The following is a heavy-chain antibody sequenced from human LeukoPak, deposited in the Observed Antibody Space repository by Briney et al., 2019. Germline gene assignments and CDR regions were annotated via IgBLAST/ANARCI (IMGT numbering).Heavy chain of an antibody. CDR1: GGSISGYY. CDR2: MYYSGST. CDR3: ARGGEMATVDY. D-gene: IGHD5-24*01. J-gene: IGHJ4*02. Sequence: SETLSLTCTVSGGSISGYYWSWIRQPPGKGLEWIGYMYYSGSTNYNPSLKSRVTISVDTSKNQFSLKLSSVTAADTAVYYCARGGEMATVDYWGQGTLVTVSS. V-gene: IGHV4-59*01.